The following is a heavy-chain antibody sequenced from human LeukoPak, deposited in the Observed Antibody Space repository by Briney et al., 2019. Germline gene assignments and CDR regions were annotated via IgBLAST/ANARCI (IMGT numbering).Heavy chain of an antibody. Sequence: GGSLRLSSAASGFTFSSFWMSWVRQAPGKGLEWVANVKQDGGEKYYVDSVKGRFTISRDNAKNSLYLQMNSLRAEDTAVYYCARDQYCSGGTCYYFGLDVWGKGTTVTVSS. V-gene: IGHV3-7*03. CDR1: GFTFSSFW. J-gene: IGHJ6*04. CDR3: ARDQYCSGGTCYYFGLDV. CDR2: VKQDGGEK. D-gene: IGHD2-15*01.